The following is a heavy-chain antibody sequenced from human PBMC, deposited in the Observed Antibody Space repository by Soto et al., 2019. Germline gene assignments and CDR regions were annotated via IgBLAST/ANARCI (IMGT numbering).Heavy chain of an antibody. V-gene: IGHV4-30-2*01. CDR3: AGGRDWFAP. CDR2: IYNSGST. J-gene: IGHJ5*02. Sequence: SETLSLTCAVSGGSISSGGNSWTWIRQPPGKGLEWIGYIYNSGSTHYNPSLKSRVTISLDRSNNQFSLTLSSVTAADTAMYYCAGGRDWFAPWGQGTLVTVSS. CDR1: GGSISSGGNS.